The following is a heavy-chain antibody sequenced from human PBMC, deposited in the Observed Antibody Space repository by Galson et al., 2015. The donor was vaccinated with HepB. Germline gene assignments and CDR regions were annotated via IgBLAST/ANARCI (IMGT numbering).Heavy chain of an antibody. V-gene: IGHV3-23*01. CDR1: GFTFSSYA. J-gene: IGHJ4*02. Sequence: SLRLSCAASGFTFSSYAMSWVRQAPGKGLEWVSAISGSGGSTYYADSVKGRFTISRDNSKNTLYLQMNSLRAEDTAVYYCATFGIAAAATTDYWGQGTLVTVSS. CDR2: ISGSGGST. D-gene: IGHD6-13*01. CDR3: ATFGIAAAATTDY.